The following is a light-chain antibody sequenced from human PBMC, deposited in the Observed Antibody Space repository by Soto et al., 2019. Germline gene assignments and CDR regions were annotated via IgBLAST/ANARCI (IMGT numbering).Light chain of an antibody. Sequence: QTVVTQEPSLTVPPGGTVTLTCGSSTGDVTSGQYAYWFQQKPGQAPRTMIFDTRNKHSWIPARFSGSLLGGKAALTLLGAQPEDEADYYCLLSYDRAWVFGGGTKLTVL. V-gene: IGLV7-46*02. CDR3: LLSYDRAWV. J-gene: IGLJ3*02. CDR1: TGDVTSGQY. CDR2: DTR.